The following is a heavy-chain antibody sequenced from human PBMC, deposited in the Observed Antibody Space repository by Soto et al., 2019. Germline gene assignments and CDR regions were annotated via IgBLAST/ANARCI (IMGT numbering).Heavy chain of an antibody. V-gene: IGHV3-23*01. CDR1: GFTFSDSV. CDR2: MSGDGRT. D-gene: IGHD3-22*01. Sequence: GGSLRLSCVGSGFTFSDSVMAWVRQAPGKGLEWLSVMSGDGRTRYALSVTGRFTISRDNSKNTLYLQMRSLRAEDAAAYYCVKWHTSNFDSLPFNGFDFWGQGTQVTVYS. CDR3: VKWHTSNFDSLPFNGFDF. J-gene: IGHJ4*02.